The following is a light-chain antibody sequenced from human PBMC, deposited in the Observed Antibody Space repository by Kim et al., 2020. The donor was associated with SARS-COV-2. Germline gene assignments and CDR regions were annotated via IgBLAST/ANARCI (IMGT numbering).Light chain of an antibody. CDR1: KSISSW. CDR2: KAS. Sequence: STLSASVGDRVTSTRQASKSISSWLAWYQQKPGKAPKLLIYKASSLESGVPSRFSGSGSGTEFTLTISSLQPDDCATYYCQQYKTFGQGTKVDIK. V-gene: IGKV1-5*03. J-gene: IGKJ1*01. CDR3: QQYKT.